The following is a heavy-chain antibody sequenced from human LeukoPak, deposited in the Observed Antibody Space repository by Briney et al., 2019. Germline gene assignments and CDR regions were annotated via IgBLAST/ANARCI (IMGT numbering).Heavy chain of an antibody. CDR2: IYDSGST. CDR1: GGSISSYY. J-gene: IGHJ3*02. V-gene: IGHV4-59*08. D-gene: IGHD2-8*01. Sequence: PSETLSLTCTVSGGSISSYYWSWIRQPPGKGLEWIGYIYDSGSTNYNPSLKSRVIISVDTSKNQFSLKLSSVTAADTAVYYCARHGVRSMWIPDDAFDIWGQGTMVTVSS. CDR3: ARHGVRSMWIPDDAFDI.